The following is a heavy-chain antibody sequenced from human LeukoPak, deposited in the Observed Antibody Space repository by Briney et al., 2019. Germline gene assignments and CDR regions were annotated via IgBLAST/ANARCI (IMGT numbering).Heavy chain of an antibody. D-gene: IGHD3-22*01. CDR2: ISGSGGST. CDR3: ARLYDSSGYPFDY. J-gene: IGHJ4*02. CDR1: GFTFSSYA. V-gene: IGHV3-23*01. Sequence: GGSLRLSCAASGFTFSSYAMSWVRQAPGKGLEWVSAISGSGGSTYYADSVKGRFTISRDNSKNTLYLQMDSLRAEDTALYYCARLYDSSGYPFDYWGQGTLVTVSS.